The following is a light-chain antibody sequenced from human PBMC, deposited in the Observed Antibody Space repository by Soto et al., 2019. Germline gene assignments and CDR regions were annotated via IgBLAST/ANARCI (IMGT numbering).Light chain of an antibody. J-gene: IGKJ1*01. Sequence: EIVLTQSPATPSLSPGERATLSCRASQSFSSNYLAWYKHKPGQAPRLLIYGASSWGTGTPDRFSGSGSGTDFTLTISRLEPEDFAVYYCQQYGGSPTFGPGTKVEI. CDR2: GAS. CDR1: QSFSSNY. V-gene: IGKV3-20*01. CDR3: QQYGGSPT.